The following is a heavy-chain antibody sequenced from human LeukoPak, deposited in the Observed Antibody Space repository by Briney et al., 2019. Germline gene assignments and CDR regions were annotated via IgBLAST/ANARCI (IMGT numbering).Heavy chain of an antibody. Sequence: GESLKISCKGSGYSFTSYWISWVRQMPGKGLEWMGRIDPSDSYTNYSPSFQGHVTISADKSISTAYLQWSSLKASDTGMYYCARHVSSSGWYFMIDYWGQGTLVTVSS. CDR2: IDPSDSYT. J-gene: IGHJ4*02. V-gene: IGHV5-10-1*01. CDR3: ARHVSSSGWYFMIDY. D-gene: IGHD6-19*01. CDR1: GYSFTSYW.